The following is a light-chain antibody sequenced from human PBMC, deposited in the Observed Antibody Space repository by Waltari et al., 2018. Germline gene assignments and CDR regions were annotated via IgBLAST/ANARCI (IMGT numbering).Light chain of an antibody. CDR2: GAS. J-gene: IGKJ1*01. V-gene: IGKV3-20*01. Sequence: EIVLMQSPGTLSLSPGERATLSCRASQSVSSSYLAWYQQKPGQAPRLLIYGASSRATDIPERCSGSGSGTDFTLTISRLEPEDSAVYYCQQYGGSPWTFGQGTKVEIK. CDR3: QQYGGSPWT. CDR1: QSVSSSY.